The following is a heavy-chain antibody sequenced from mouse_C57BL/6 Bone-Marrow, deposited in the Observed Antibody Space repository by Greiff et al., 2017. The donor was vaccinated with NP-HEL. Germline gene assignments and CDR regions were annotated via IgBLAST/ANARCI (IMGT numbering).Heavy chain of an antibody. CDR1: GFTFSDFY. Sequence: VKLMESGGGLVQSGRSLRLSCATSGFTFSDFYMEWVRQAPGKGLEWIAASRNKANDYTTEYSASVKGRFIVSRDTSQSILYLQMNALRAEDTAIYYCARDADYGSSYWYFDVWGTGTTVTVSS. J-gene: IGHJ1*03. CDR2: SRNKANDYTT. CDR3: ARDADYGSSYWYFDV. V-gene: IGHV7-1*01. D-gene: IGHD1-1*01.